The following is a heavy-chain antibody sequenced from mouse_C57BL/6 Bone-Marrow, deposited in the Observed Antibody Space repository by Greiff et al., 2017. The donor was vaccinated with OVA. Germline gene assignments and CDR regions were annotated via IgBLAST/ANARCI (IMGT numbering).Heavy chain of an antibody. CDR3: AAGATVVATGDYFDY. CDR2: INSDGGSS. J-gene: IGHJ2*01. CDR1: EYEFPSHD. Sequence: EVKLVESGGGLVQPGESLKLSCESNEYEFPSHDMSWVRKTPEKRLELVAAINSDGGSSYSPDTMERRFIISRDNTKKTLYLQMSSLRSEDTALDDCAAGATVVATGDYFDYWGQGTTLTVSS. V-gene: IGHV5-2*03. D-gene: IGHD1-1*01.